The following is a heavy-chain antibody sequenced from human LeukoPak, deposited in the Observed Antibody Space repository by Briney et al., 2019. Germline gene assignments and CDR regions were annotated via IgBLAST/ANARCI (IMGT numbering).Heavy chain of an antibody. J-gene: IGHJ6*03. V-gene: IGHV4-31*03. D-gene: IGHD3-3*01. CDR1: GGSISSGGYC. CDR2: IYYSGST. Sequence: SEALSLTCTVSGGSISSGGYCWSWIRQHPGKGLEWIGYIYYSGSTYYNPSLKSRVTISVDTSKNQLSLKLSSVTAADTAVYYCARTAGEWLEHYYYMDVWGKGNTVTVSS. CDR3: ARTAGEWLEHYYYMDV.